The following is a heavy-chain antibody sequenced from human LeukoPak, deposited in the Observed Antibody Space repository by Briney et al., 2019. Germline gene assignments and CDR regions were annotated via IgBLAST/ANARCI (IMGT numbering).Heavy chain of an antibody. CDR2: ISYDGSNK. D-gene: IGHD3-22*01. J-gene: IGHJ5*02. Sequence: GGSLRLSCAASGFTVSSNYMSWVRQAPGKGLEWVAVISYDGSNKYCADSVKGRFTISRDNSKNTLYLQMNSLRAEDTAVYYCARVGYYYDSSGYYLWGQGTLVTVSS. CDR1: GFTVSSNY. CDR3: ARVGYYYDSSGYYL. V-gene: IGHV3-30-3*01.